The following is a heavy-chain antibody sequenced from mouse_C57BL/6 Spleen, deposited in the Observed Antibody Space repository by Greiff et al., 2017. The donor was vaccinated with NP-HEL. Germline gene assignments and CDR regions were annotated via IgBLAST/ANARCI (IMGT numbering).Heavy chain of an antibody. CDR2: IWRGGST. D-gene: IGHD1-1*01. V-gene: IGHV2-5*01. J-gene: IGHJ4*01. CDR1: GFSLTSYG. Sequence: QVQLQQSGPGLVQPSQSLSITCTVSGFSLTSYGVHWVRQSPGKGLEWLGVIWRGGSTDYNAAFMSRLSITKDNSKSQVFFKMNSLQADDTAIYYCAKAGFITTVNYYAMDYWGQGTSVTVSS. CDR3: AKAGFITTVNYYAMDY.